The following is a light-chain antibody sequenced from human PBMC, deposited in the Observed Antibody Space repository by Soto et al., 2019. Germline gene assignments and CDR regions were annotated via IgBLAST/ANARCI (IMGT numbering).Light chain of an antibody. Sequence: DIQMTQSPSSLSASVGDRVTVTCRASQSISTFLNWYQKKPGKAPNLLIYTTSTLHGGVPSRFSDSGSGTDFTLTISSLQPEDFATYYCQQSFTAPWTFGQGTRVEIK. CDR1: QSISTF. V-gene: IGKV1-39*01. CDR2: TTS. CDR3: QQSFTAPWT. J-gene: IGKJ1*01.